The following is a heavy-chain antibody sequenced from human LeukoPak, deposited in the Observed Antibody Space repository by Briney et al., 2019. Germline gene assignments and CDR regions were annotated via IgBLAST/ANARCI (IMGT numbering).Heavy chain of an antibody. J-gene: IGHJ6*03. CDR2: IIPIFGTA. CDR1: AATFSSYT. D-gene: IGHD3-3*01. V-gene: IGHV1-69*08. CDR3: ARDRHTGYYDSLKPHYYMDV. Sequence: SVKVSCNASAATFSSYTISWVRQAPGQGLEWMGRIIPIFGTANYAQKFQGRVTITADKSTSTAYMELSSMRSKDTAVYYCARDRHTGYYDSLKPHYYMDVWGKGTTVTVSS.